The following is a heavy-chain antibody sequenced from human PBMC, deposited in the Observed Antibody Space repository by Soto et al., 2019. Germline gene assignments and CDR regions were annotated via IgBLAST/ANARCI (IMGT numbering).Heavy chain of an antibody. J-gene: IGHJ6*02. CDR2: IYYSGST. CDR3: ARFYSSTYGMDV. V-gene: IGHV4-59*01. CDR1: GGSISSYY. D-gene: IGHD6-13*01. Sequence: SETLSLTCTVSGGSISSYYWSWIRQPPGKGLEWIGYIYYSGSTNYNPSPKSRVTISVDTSKNQFSLKLSSVTAADTAVYYCARFYSSTYGMDVWGQGTTVTVSS.